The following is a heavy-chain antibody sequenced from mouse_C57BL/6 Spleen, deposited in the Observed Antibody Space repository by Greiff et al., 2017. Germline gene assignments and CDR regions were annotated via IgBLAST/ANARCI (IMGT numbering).Heavy chain of an antibody. CDR2: IYPGSGNT. J-gene: IGHJ2*01. Sequence: VQLMESGPELVKPGASVKISCKASGYSFTSYYIHWVKQRPGQGLEWIGWIYPGSGNTKYNEKFKGKATLTADTSSSTAYMQLSSLTSEDSAVYYCARGDGYDGVYYFDYWGQGTTLTVSS. CDR1: GYSFTSYY. V-gene: IGHV1-66*01. CDR3: ARGDGYDGVYYFDY. D-gene: IGHD2-2*01.